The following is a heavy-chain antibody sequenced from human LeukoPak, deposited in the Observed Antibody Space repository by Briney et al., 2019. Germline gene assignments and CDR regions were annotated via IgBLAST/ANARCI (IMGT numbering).Heavy chain of an antibody. CDR2: IWYDGSNK. Sequence: PGRSLRLSCAASGFTFSSYGMHWVRQAPGKGLEWVAVIWYDGSNKYYADSVKGRFTISRDNSKNTLYLQMNSLRAEDTAVYYCAKDAQIYGGNDALDIWGQGTMVTVSS. D-gene: IGHD4-23*01. CDR1: GFTFSSYG. CDR3: AKDAQIYGGNDALDI. V-gene: IGHV3-33*06. J-gene: IGHJ3*02.